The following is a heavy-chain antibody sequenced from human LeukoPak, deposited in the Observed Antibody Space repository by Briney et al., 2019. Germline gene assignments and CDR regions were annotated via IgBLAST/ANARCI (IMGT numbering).Heavy chain of an antibody. CDR2: IYYSGST. J-gene: IGHJ4*02. Sequence: PSETLSLTCTVSGGSIRSYYWSWIRQPPGKGLEWIGNIYYSGSTNYNPSLKSRVTISVDTSKNQFSLKLSSVTAADTAVYYCARVKSSGWGIGFAYWGQGTLVTVSS. CDR3: ARVKSSGWGIGFAY. CDR1: GGSIRSYY. D-gene: IGHD6-19*01. V-gene: IGHV4-59*01.